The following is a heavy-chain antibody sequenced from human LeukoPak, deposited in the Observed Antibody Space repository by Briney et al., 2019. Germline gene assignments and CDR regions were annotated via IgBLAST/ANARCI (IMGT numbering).Heavy chain of an antibody. J-gene: IGHJ5*02. V-gene: IGHV4-59*01. CDR1: GGSISSYY. CDR3: ARVTGSYYRFDP. Sequence: PSETLSLTCTVSGGSISSYYWSWIRQPLGKGLEWIGYIYYSGSTNYNPSLKSRVTISVDTSKNQFSLKLSSVTAADTAVYYCARVTGSYYRFDPWGQGTLVTVSS. D-gene: IGHD1-26*01. CDR2: IYYSGST.